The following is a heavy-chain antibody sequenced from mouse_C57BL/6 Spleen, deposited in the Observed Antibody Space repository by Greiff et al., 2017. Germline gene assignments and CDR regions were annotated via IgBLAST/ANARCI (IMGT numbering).Heavy chain of an antibody. CDR2: INPYNGGT. CDR3: ASIYYGNSWFAY. Sequence: VQLQQSGPVLVKPGASVKMSCKASGYTFTDYYMNWVKQSHGKSLEWIGVINPYNGGTSYNQKFKGKATLTVDKSSSTAYMELNSLTSEDSAVYYCASIYYGNSWFAYWGQGTLVTVSA. J-gene: IGHJ3*01. D-gene: IGHD2-1*01. CDR1: GYTFTDYY. V-gene: IGHV1-19*01.